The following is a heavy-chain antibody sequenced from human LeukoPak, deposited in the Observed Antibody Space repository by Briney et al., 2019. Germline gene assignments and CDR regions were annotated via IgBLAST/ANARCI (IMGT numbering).Heavy chain of an antibody. CDR2: IYHSGST. Sequence: SETLSLTCTVSGYSISSGYYWGWIRQPPGKGLEWIGSIYHSGSTDYKPPLKIRVTISVGTSKTQFSLKLSYVTAADTAVYYCARRYGSGSSGTFDYWGQGTLVTVSS. CDR3: ARRYGSGSSGTFDY. CDR1: GYSISSGYY. J-gene: IGHJ4*02. V-gene: IGHV4-38-2*02. D-gene: IGHD3-10*01.